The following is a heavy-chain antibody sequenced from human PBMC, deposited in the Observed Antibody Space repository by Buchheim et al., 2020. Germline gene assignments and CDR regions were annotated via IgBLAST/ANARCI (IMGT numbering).Heavy chain of an antibody. CDR2: ISSSSSTI. CDR1: GFTFSSYS. D-gene: IGHD1-26*01. V-gene: IGHV3-48*01. Sequence: EVQLVESGGGLVQPGGSLRLSCAASGFTFSSYSMNWVRQAPGKGLEWVSYISSSSSTIYYAYSLKGRFTISRDNAKNSLYLQMNSLRAEDTAVYYCARGGWELPDDAFDIWGQGT. J-gene: IGHJ3*02. CDR3: ARGGWELPDDAFDI.